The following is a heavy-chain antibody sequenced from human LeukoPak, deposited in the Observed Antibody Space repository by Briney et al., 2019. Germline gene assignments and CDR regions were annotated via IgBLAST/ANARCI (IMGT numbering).Heavy chain of an antibody. V-gene: IGHV3-23*01. Sequence: GGSLRLSCAASGFTFSSYAMSWVRQAPGKGLEWVSAISGSGATTYYADSVRGRFTISRDNSKNTLYLHMNSLRAEDTAVYYCAKRVSGTTFYWGQGTLVTVSS. CDR1: GFTFSSYA. D-gene: IGHD1-1*01. CDR3: AKRVSGTTFY. J-gene: IGHJ4*02. CDR2: ISGSGATT.